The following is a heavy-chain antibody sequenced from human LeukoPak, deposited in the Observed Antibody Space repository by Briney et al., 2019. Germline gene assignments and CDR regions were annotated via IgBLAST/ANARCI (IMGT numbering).Heavy chain of an antibody. Sequence: SETLSLTCAVYGGSFSGYYWSWIRQPPGKGLEWIGEINHSGSTNYNPSLKSRVTISVDTSKNQFSLKLSSVTAADTAVYYCARGPIRGPYYDYVWGSYRSLDYWGQGTLVTVSS. D-gene: IGHD3-16*02. CDR2: INHSGST. CDR3: ARGPIRGPYYDYVWGSYRSLDY. CDR1: GGSFSGYY. V-gene: IGHV4-34*01. J-gene: IGHJ4*02.